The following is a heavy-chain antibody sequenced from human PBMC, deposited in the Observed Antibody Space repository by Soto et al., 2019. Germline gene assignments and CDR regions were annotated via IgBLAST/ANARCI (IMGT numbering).Heavy chain of an antibody. D-gene: IGHD3-16*01. Sequence: GGSLRLSCAASGFTFSSYAMSWVRQAPGKGLEWVSVIYSGGSTFYADSVRGRFTISRDNSKNTVNLQMNSLRAEDTAVYYCARDPWAADYWGQGTLVTVSS. V-gene: IGHV3-66*01. CDR1: GFTFSSYA. CDR3: ARDPWAADY. CDR2: IYSGGST. J-gene: IGHJ4*02.